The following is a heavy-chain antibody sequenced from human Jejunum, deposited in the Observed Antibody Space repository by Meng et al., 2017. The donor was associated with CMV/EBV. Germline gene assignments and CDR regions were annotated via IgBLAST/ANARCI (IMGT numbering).Heavy chain of an antibody. V-gene: IGHV1-8*01. CDR1: FTSYD. CDR2: MNPNNGET. CDR3: ARGTHYYDSASYYYNLGY. D-gene: IGHD3-22*01. Sequence: FTSYDIHWVRQAPGQGLEWMGWMNPNNGETGYAQKFQGRVTMTRDRSTSTAYMELSSLRSEDTAVYYCARGTHYYDSASYYYNLGYWGQGTLVTVSS. J-gene: IGHJ4*02.